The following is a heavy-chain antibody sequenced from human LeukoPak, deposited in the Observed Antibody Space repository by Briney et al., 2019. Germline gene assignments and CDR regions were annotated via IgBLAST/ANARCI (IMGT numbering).Heavy chain of an antibody. Sequence: SETLSLTCTVSGGSISSYYWSWIRQPPGKGLEWIGEINHSGSTNYNPSLKSRVTISVDTSKNQFSLKLSSVTAADTAVYYCARARWELLGHFDYWGQGTLVTVSS. CDR2: INHSGST. J-gene: IGHJ4*02. D-gene: IGHD1-26*01. V-gene: IGHV4-34*01. CDR3: ARARWELLGHFDY. CDR1: GGSISSYY.